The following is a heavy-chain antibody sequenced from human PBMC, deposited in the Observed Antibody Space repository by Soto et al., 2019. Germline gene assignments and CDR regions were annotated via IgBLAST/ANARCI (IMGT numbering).Heavy chain of an antibody. V-gene: IGHV3-23*01. CDR2: ISGSGGTT. J-gene: IGHJ4*02. CDR1: GFTFSNYA. Sequence: EVQLLESGGGLVQPGRSLRLSCAASGFTFSNYAMSWVRQAPGQGLDWVSAISGSGGTTYYADSVKGRFTISRDNSKNTLLLQMNSLRAEDAAVYYCAKISVETGSNSGWPWSFHYWGQGTLVTVSS. CDR3: AKISVETGSNSGWPWSFHY. D-gene: IGHD6-25*01.